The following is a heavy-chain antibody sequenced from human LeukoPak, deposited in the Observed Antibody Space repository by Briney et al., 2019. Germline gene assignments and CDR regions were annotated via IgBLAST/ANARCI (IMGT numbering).Heavy chain of an antibody. V-gene: IGHV3-48*04. CDR2: ISSSGSTI. Sequence: GGTLRLSCAASGFTFSSYGMSWVRQAPGKGLEWVSYISSSGSTIYYADSVKGRFTISRDNAKNSLYLEMNSLRAEDTALYYCAIYLNWNYGGFDYWGQGALVAVSS. J-gene: IGHJ4*02. D-gene: IGHD1-7*01. CDR1: GFTFSSYG. CDR3: AIYLNWNYGGFDY.